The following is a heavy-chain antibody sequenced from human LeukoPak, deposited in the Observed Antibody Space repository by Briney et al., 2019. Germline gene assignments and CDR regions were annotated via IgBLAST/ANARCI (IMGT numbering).Heavy chain of an antibody. J-gene: IGHJ4*02. CDR3: AKRTGSNSGSFDY. CDR2: ISGSGGST. D-gene: IGHD4-23*01. Sequence: GGSLRLSCAASGFMFSSYAMSWVRQAPGKGLEWVSAISGSGGSTYYADSVKGRFTISRDNSTLYLQMNSLRAEDTAIYYCAKRTGSNSGSFDYWGQGTLVTISS. V-gene: IGHV3-23*01. CDR1: GFMFSSYA.